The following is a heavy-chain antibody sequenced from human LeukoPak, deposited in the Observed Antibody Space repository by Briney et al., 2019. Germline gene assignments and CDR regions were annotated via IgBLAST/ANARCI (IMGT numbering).Heavy chain of an antibody. J-gene: IGHJ4*02. CDR1: GYTLTELS. CDR3: ATGHMITFGGVIVFSEN. CDR2: FDPEDGET. Sequence: ASVKVSCKVSGYTLTELSMHWVRQAPGKGLEWMGGFDPEDGETIYAQKFQGRVTMTEDTSTDTAYMELSSLRSEDTAVYYCATGHMITFGGVIVFSENWGQGTLVTVSS. D-gene: IGHD3-16*02. V-gene: IGHV1-24*01.